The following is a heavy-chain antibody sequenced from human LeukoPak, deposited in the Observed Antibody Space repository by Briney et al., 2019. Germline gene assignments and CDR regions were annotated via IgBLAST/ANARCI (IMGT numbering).Heavy chain of an antibody. Sequence: GGSLRLSCAASGFTVSSNYMSWVRQAPGKGLEWVSVIYSGGSTYYADSVKGRFTISRDNSKNTLYLQMNSLRAADTAVYYCARDLFAAAGTLDYWGQGTLVTVSS. D-gene: IGHD6-13*01. J-gene: IGHJ4*02. CDR2: IYSGGST. CDR3: ARDLFAAAGTLDY. V-gene: IGHV3-53*01. CDR1: GFTVSSNY.